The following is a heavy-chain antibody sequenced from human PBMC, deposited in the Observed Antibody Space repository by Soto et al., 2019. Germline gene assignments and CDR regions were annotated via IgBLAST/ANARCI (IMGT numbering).Heavy chain of an antibody. J-gene: IGHJ4*02. V-gene: IGHV4-39*01. CDR1: GGSISRSSYY. Sequence: LSLTCTVSGGSISRSSYYWGWIRQPPGKGLEWIGSIYYSGSTYYNPSLKSRVTISVDTSKDQFSLKLSSVTAADTAVYYCATHPIPETGYSSSWYFDYWGQGTLVTVSS. D-gene: IGHD6-13*01. CDR3: ATHPIPETGYSSSWYFDY. CDR2: IYYSGST.